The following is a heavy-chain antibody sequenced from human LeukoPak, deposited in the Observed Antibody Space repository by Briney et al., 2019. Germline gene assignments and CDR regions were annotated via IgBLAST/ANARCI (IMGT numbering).Heavy chain of an antibody. Sequence: SETLSLTCTVSGGSISSSSYYWGWIRQPPGKGLEWIGSIYYSGSTYYNPSLKSRVTISVDTSKNQFSLKLSSVTAADTAVYYCARQVGYDYVWGSYRPNPFDYWGQGTLVTVSS. J-gene: IGHJ4*02. CDR1: GGSISSSSYY. CDR3: ARQVGYDYVWGSYRPNPFDY. V-gene: IGHV4-39*01. CDR2: IYYSGST. D-gene: IGHD3-16*02.